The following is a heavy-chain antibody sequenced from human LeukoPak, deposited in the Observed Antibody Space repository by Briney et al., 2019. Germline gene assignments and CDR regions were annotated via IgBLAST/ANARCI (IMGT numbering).Heavy chain of an antibody. J-gene: IGHJ4*02. V-gene: IGHV4-34*01. CDR1: GGSCDDYY. Sequence: SETLSLTCDVYGGSCDDYYCSWIRQPPGKGPEWIGEIHPSEGFYYNSSLMSRVTISIDTSKTHFSLRLASVTAADTAFYYCARGRDRSKAGDHWGQGSLVTVSS. D-gene: IGHD5-24*01. CDR3: ARGRDRSKAGDH. CDR2: IHPSEGF.